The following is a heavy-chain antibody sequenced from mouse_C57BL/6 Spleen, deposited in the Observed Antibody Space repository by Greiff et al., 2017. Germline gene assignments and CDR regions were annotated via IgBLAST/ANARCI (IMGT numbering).Heavy chain of an antibody. J-gene: IGHJ4*01. CDR3: ARGGSHYYAMDY. CDR1: GFTFSDYG. Sequence: EVKVVESGGGLVKPGGSLKLSCAASGFTFSDYGMHWVRQAPEKGLEWVAYISSGSSTIYYADTVQGRFTISRDNAKNTLFLQLTSLRSEDTAMYYCARGGSHYYAMDYWGKGTSVTVSS. CDR2: ISSGSSTI. V-gene: IGHV5-17*01.